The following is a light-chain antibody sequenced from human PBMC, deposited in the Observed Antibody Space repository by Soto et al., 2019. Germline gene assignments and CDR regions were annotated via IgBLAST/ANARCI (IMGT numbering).Light chain of an antibody. CDR1: SSNIGSNT. CDR3: AAWDDRMNGVI. CDR2: ANN. J-gene: IGLJ2*01. Sequence: QSVLTQPPSASGTPGQRVTISCSGGSSNIGSNTINWYQQLPGTAPKLLIYANNQRPSGVPDRFSGSKSGTSASLAISGLQSEDEPEYYCAAWDDRMNGVIFGGGTKLTVL. V-gene: IGLV1-44*01.